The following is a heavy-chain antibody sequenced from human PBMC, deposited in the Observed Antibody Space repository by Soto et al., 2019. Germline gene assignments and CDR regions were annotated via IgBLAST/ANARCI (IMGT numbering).Heavy chain of an antibody. Sequence: EAQLLESGGSLVQPGGSLRLSCAASGFSFSSYAMNWVRQAPGKGLEWVSIISGGGDSTYYADSVKGRFTISRDNSKNTLYLQMNTLRAEDTAVYHCAKASRGPLSSSSCDASAFDSWGQGTLVTVSS. CDR2: ISGGGDST. D-gene: IGHD6-13*01. V-gene: IGHV3-23*01. CDR3: AKASRGPLSSSSCDASAFDS. CDR1: GFSFSSYA. J-gene: IGHJ4*02.